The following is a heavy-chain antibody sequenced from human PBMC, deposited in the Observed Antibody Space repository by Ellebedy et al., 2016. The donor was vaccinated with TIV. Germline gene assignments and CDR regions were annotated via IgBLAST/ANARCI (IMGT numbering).Heavy chain of an antibody. D-gene: IGHD4-17*01. CDR1: GASIGSTGDH. CDR2: IYYTGTI. CDR3: ASSPYGDYGIGH. Sequence: SETLSLTXNVSGASIGSTGDHCGWIRQPPGKGLEWIATIYYTGTIYYNPSLKSRVTISVDTSKKFFSLNLSSVTASDTAIYYCASSPYGDYGIGHWGQGTLVIVSS. J-gene: IGHJ4*02. V-gene: IGHV4-39*02.